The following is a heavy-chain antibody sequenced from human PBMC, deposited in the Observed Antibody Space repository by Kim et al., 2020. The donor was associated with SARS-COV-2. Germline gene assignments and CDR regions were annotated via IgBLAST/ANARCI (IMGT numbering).Heavy chain of an antibody. CDR1: GFTFSSYE. J-gene: IGHJ4*02. CDR2: ISSSGSTI. CDR3: ARVGVWNDAGDFDY. Sequence: GGSLRLSCAASGFTFSSYEMNWVRQAPGKGLEWVSYISSSGSTIYYADSVKGRFTISRDNAKNSLYLQMNSLRAEDTAVYYCARVGVWNDAGDFDYWGQGTLVTVSS. V-gene: IGHV3-48*03. D-gene: IGHD1-1*01.